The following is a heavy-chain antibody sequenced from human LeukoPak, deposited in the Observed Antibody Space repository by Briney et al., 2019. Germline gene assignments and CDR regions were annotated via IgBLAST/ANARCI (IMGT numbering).Heavy chain of an antibody. CDR2: ISAYNGNT. CDR1: GYTFTSYG. CDR3: ARGITMIVVGSVPDWFDP. J-gene: IGHJ5*02. Sequence: GASVKVSCKASGYTFTSYGISWVRQAPGQGLEWMGWISAYNGNTNYAQKLQGRVTMTTDTSTSTAYMELRSLRSDDTAVYYCARGITMIVVGSVPDWFDPWGQGTLVTVSS. D-gene: IGHD3-22*01. V-gene: IGHV1-18*04.